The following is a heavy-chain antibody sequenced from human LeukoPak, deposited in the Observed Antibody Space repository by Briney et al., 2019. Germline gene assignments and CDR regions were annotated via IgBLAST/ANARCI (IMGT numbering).Heavy chain of an antibody. D-gene: IGHD2-2*01. CDR2: ISAYNGNT. J-gene: IGHJ6*02. V-gene: IGHV1-18*04. Sequence: ASVKVSCKASGYTFSDYYMHWVRQAPGQGLEWMGWISAYNGNTNYAQKLQGRVTMTTDTSTSTAYMELRSLRSDDTAVYYCARPLGYCSSTSCYYYYGMDVWGQGTTVTVSS. CDR3: ARPLGYCSSTSCYYYYGMDV. CDR1: GYTFSDYY.